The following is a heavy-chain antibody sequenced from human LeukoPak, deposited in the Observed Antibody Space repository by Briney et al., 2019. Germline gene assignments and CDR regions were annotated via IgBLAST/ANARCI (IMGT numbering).Heavy chain of an antibody. V-gene: IGHV1-69*04. D-gene: IGHD2-21*02. J-gene: IGHJ4*02. CDR1: GGTFSSYA. CDR2: IIPIPGIA. Sequence: GASVKVSCKASGGTFSSYAISWVRQAPGQGLEWMGRIIPIPGIANYAQKFQGRVTITADKSTSTAYMELSSLRSEDTAVYYCARPYCGGDCYSSFDYWGQGTLVTVSS. CDR3: ARPYCGGDCYSSFDY.